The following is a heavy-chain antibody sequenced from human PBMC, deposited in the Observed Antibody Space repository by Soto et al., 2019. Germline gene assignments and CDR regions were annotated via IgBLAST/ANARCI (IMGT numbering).Heavy chain of an antibody. J-gene: IGHJ4*02. D-gene: IGHD4-17*01. CDR3: ARDHYGDYALDY. CDR1: GFTFSSYS. CDR2: ISSSSTTI. Sequence: EVQLVESGGGLVQPGESLRLSCAASGFTFSSYSMNWVRQAPGKGLEWVSYISSSSTTIYYAYSVKGRFTISRDNAKNSLYLQLNSLRNQDTAVYYSARDHYGDYALDYWGQGTLVTLSS. V-gene: IGHV3-48*02.